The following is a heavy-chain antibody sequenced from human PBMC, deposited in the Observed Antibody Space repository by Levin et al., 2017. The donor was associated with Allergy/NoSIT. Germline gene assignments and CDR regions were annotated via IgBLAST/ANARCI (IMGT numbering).Heavy chain of an antibody. CDR1: GFTVGNNY. CDR2: IYAGGST. V-gene: IGHV3-53*01. Sequence: GGSLRLSCAASGFTVGNNYVAWVRQAPGKGLDWISVIYAGGSTYYADSVRGRFTISRDNSKKTVFLQTNSLRAEDTAVYYCSLQRGPGVEARFESWGQGTLVTVSS. D-gene: IGHD2-8*01. J-gene: IGHJ4*02. CDR3: SLQRGPGVEARFES.